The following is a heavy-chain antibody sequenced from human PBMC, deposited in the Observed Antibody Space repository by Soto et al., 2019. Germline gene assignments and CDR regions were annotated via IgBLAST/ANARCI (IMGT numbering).Heavy chain of an antibody. CDR1: GGSISSSSYY. Sequence: SETLSLTCTVSGGSISSSSYYWGWIRQPPGKGLEWIGSIYYSGSTYYNPSLKSRVTISVDTSKNQFSLKLSSVTAADTAVYYCARHMVPGIVVVPAAMEGNFDYWGQGTLVTVSS. CDR3: ARHMVPGIVVVPAAMEGNFDY. V-gene: IGHV4-39*01. CDR2: IYYSGST. D-gene: IGHD2-2*01. J-gene: IGHJ4*02.